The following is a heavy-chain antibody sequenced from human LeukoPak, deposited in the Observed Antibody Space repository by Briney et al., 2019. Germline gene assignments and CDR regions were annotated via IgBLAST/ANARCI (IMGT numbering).Heavy chain of an antibody. J-gene: IGHJ4*02. V-gene: IGHV4-34*01. Sequence: PSETLSLTCAVYVGSFSSYHWSWIRQPPGKGLEWIGEINHSGSTNYNPSLKSRVTISVDTSKNQFSLKLSSVTAADTAVYYCARGTYLHRGSSSSWYDYWGQGSLVTVSS. D-gene: IGHD6-13*01. CDR2: INHSGST. CDR1: VGSFSSYH. CDR3: ARGTYLHRGSSSSWYDY.